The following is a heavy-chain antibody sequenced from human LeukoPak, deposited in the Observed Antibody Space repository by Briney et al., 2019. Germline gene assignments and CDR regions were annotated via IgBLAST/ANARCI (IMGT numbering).Heavy chain of an antibody. CDR1: GFTFSNAW. CDR2: IKSKTDGGTT. D-gene: IGHD5-12*01. Sequence: GGSLRLSCAASGFTFSNAWMSWVRQAPGKGPEWVGRIKSKTDGGTTDYAAPVKGRFTISRDDSKNTLYLQMNSLKTEDTAVYYCTTESSGYGNWFDPWGQGTLVTVSS. V-gene: IGHV3-15*01. CDR3: TTESSGYGNWFDP. J-gene: IGHJ5*02.